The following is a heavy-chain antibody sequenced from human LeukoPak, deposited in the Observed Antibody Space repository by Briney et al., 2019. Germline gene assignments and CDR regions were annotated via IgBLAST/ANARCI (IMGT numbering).Heavy chain of an antibody. V-gene: IGHV3-21*01. CDR1: GFTFSSYS. D-gene: IGHD7-27*01. J-gene: IGHJ4*02. Sequence: KPGGSLRLSCAASGFTFSSYSMNWVRQAPGKGLEWVSSISSSSSYIYYADSVKGRFTISRDNSKNTVYLQMNSLRVDDTALYYCAKDQSTSWAKTLFDYWGQGTLVTVSS. CDR3: AKDQSTSWAKTLFDY. CDR2: ISSSSSYI.